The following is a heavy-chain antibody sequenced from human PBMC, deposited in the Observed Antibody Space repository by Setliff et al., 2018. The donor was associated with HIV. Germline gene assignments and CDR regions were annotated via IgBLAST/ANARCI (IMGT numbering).Heavy chain of an antibody. CDR2: INHSGST. V-gene: IGHV4-34*01. CDR1: GGSFSDYS. CDR3: ARATTGYSSIWYRNGLTYYYYMDV. J-gene: IGHJ6*03. Sequence: SSPLSLPCAVSGGSFSDYSWTWIRQPPGRGLEWIGEINHSGSTSYNPSLKSRVSMSGDTSKNQFSLKLSSVTAADTAIFYCARATTGYSSIWYRNGLTYYYYMDVWGRGAKVTVSS. D-gene: IGHD6-13*01.